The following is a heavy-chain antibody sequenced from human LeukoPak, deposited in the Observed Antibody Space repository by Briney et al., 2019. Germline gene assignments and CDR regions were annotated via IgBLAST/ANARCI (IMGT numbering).Heavy chain of an antibody. Sequence: GGSLRLSCAASDFNFITYAMSWVRQAPGKGLEWVSTISGGGDVTYYADSVKGRFTISRDNSKNTLYLQMNSLRVEDKAVYYCARDSSMLRGPLVIYYFDFWGQGTLVTVSS. D-gene: IGHD3-10*01. J-gene: IGHJ4*02. CDR1: DFNFITYA. CDR2: ISGGGDVT. CDR3: ARDSSMLRGPLVIYYFDF. V-gene: IGHV3-23*01.